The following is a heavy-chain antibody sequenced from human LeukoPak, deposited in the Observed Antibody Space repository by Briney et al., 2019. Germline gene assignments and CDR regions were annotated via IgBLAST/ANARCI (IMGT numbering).Heavy chain of an antibody. V-gene: IGHV4-34*01. CDR3: ARDVKSYYDSSGYSEFDY. Sequence: SETLSLTCAVYGGSFSGYYWSWIRQPPGKGLEWIGEINHSGSTNYNPSLKSRVTISVDTSKNQFSLKLSSVTAADTAVYYCARDVKSYYDSSGYSEFDYWGQGTLVTVSS. CDR2: INHSGST. J-gene: IGHJ4*02. D-gene: IGHD3-22*01. CDR1: GGSFSGYY.